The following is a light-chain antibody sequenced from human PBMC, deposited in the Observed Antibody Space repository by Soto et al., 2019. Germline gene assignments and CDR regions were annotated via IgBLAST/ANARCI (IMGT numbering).Light chain of an antibody. Sequence: EIVLTQSPATLSLSPVEIATFSCRASQSVNSSFLAWYQPKPGQAPRLLIYGASTRATGIPARFSVSGSGTEFTLTISSLQSEDVGVYYRQRYNNSPRTCGQGTKGDIK. V-gene: IGKV3-15*01. CDR2: GAS. CDR1: QSVNSS. J-gene: IGKJ1*01. CDR3: QRYNNSPRT.